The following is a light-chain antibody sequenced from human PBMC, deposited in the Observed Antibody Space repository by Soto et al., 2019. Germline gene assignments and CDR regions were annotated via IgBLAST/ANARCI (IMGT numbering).Light chain of an antibody. V-gene: IGKV3-20*01. J-gene: IGKJ1*01. CDR2: GAS. Sequence: TVLTQSPGTLSLFPGERATLSCMASQSVSSSYLAWYQQKPGQAPRLLIYGASNRATGIPDRFSGSGSGTDFTLTISRLEPEDFAVYHCQQYGRSPWTFGQGTKVDIK. CDR3: QQYGRSPWT. CDR1: QSVSSSY.